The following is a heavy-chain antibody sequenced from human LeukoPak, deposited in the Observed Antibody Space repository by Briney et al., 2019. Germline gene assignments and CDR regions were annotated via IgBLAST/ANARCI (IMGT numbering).Heavy chain of an antibody. J-gene: IGHJ3*02. CDR1: GGTFSSYA. D-gene: IGHD2-15*01. Sequence: SVKVSCKASGGTFSSYAISWVRQAPGQGIEWMGRIIPIFGTANYAQKFQGRVTITTDESTSTAYMELSSLRSEDTAVYYCAREGVRTGSNIVVVVAARPGAFDIWGQGTMVTVSS. CDR3: AREGVRTGSNIVVVVAARPGAFDI. CDR2: IIPIFGTA. V-gene: IGHV1-69*05.